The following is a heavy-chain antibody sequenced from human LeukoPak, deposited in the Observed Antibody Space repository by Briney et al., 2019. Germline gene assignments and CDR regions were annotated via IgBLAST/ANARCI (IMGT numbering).Heavy chain of an antibody. CDR3: ARGGGQWTDNWFDP. CDR1: GGSISSYY. D-gene: IGHD6-19*01. Sequence: SETLSLTCTVSGGSISSYYWSWIRQPPGKGLEWIGYIYYSGSTNYNPSLKSRVIISVDTSKNQFSLKLSSVTAADTAVYYCARGGGQWTDNWFDPWGQGTLVTVSS. V-gene: IGHV4-59*01. J-gene: IGHJ5*02. CDR2: IYYSGST.